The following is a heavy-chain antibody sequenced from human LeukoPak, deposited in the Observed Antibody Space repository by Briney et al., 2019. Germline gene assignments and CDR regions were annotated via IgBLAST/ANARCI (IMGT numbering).Heavy chain of an antibody. CDR1: GYSISSGYY. Sequence: SETLSLTCAVSGYSISSGYYWGWIRQPPGKGLEWIGSIYHSGSTYYNPSLKSRVTISVDTSKNQFSLKLSSVTAADTAVYYCVGAAADRTYFDYWGQGTLVTDSS. D-gene: IGHD2-2*01. CDR2: IYHSGST. V-gene: IGHV4-38-2*01. J-gene: IGHJ4*02. CDR3: VGAAADRTYFDY.